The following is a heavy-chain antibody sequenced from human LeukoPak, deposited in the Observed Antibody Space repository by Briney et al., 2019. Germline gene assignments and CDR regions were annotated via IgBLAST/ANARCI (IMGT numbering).Heavy chain of an antibody. J-gene: IGHJ4*02. CDR3: AGGIRERGYDY. CDR2: TIPSGSTI. D-gene: IGHD1-1*01. Sequence: GGSLRPSCRPSGIPFSTYAMNWVRQAPGWGLEWVSSTIPSGSTIFYSDSLKGRFTLSRDKAKNSLYLQMNSMSAKQPDLYLCAGGIRERGYDYWCQGTLVTVSS. CDR1: GIPFSTYA. V-gene: IGHV3-21*03.